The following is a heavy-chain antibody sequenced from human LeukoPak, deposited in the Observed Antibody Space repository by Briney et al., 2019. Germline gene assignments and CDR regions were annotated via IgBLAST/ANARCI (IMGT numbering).Heavy chain of an antibody. CDR1: GFTFSSHG. Sequence: GGSLRLSCAASGFTFSSHGMHWVRQAPGRGLEWVAFIRYDESDKYYADSVRGRFTISRDNSKKTLYVQMNSLRAEDTAVYYCAKARNYYYMDVWGKGTTVTVSS. CDR3: AKARNYYYMDV. V-gene: IGHV3-30*02. CDR2: IRYDESDK. J-gene: IGHJ6*03.